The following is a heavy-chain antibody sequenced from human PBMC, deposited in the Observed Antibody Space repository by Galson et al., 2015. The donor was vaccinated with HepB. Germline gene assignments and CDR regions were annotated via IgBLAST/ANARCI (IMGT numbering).Heavy chain of an antibody. D-gene: IGHD5-12*01. V-gene: IGHV4-59*01. CDR1: GGSISSYY. J-gene: IGHJ3*02. CDR2: IYYSGST. CDR3: ARDRGYSGYDWGAFDI. Sequence: ETLSLTCTVSGGSISSYYWSWLRQPPGKGLEWIGYIYYSGSTNYNPSLKSRVTISVDTSKNQFSLKLSSVTAADTAVYYCARDRGYSGYDWGAFDIWGQGTMVTVSS.